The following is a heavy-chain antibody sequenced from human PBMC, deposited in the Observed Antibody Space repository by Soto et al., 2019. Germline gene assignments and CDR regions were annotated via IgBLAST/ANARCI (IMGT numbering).Heavy chain of an antibody. J-gene: IGHJ6*02. CDR3: ARDLCPLGWGSPCPRYGLDF. CDR2: LKSDNGDT. D-gene: IGHD3-16*01. Sequence: ASVKVSFKASGYTLTGHYMRWGRQASGEGLECLGWLKSDNGDTYYAPKFRGRVTITRDTSTTTAYMEVSELRSEDTAVYFCARDLCPLGWGSPCPRYGLDFWGQGTTVTVSS. V-gene: IGHV1-2*02. CDR1: GYTLTGHY.